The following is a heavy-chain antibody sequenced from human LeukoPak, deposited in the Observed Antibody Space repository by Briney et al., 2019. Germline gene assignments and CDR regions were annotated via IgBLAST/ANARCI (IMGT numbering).Heavy chain of an antibody. CDR2: INQDGSEK. D-gene: IGHD6-6*01. V-gene: IGHV3-7*03. J-gene: IGHJ4*02. Sequence: GGSLRLSCAASGSTFGTYWMHWVRQAPGKGLEWVASINQDGSEKYYVDSVKGRFTISRDNAENSLSLQMNSLRAEDTAVYYCASAGGDSRSPLPFYYWGQGTLVTVSS. CDR3: ASAGGDSRSPLPFYY. CDR1: GSTFGTYW.